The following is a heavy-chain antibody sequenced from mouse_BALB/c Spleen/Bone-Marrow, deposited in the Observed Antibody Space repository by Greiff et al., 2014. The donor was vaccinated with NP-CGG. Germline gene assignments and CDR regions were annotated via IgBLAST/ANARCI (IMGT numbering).Heavy chain of an antibody. Sequence: EVQRVESGGGLVKPGGSLKLSCAASGFTFSDYYIYWVRQTPEKRLEWVATISDGGSYTYYPDSVKGRFTISRDNAKNNLYLQMSSLKSEDTAMYYCARDLITTATSFAYWGQGTLVTVSA. CDR1: GFTFSDYY. J-gene: IGHJ3*01. V-gene: IGHV5-4*02. CDR3: ARDLITTATSFAY. CDR2: ISDGGSYT. D-gene: IGHD1-2*01.